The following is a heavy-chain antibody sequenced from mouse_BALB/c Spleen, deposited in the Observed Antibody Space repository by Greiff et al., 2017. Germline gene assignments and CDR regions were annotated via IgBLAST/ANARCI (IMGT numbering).Heavy chain of an antibody. CDR2: ISSGGGST. CDR1: GFTFSSYA. J-gene: IGHJ2*01. V-gene: IGHV5-12-1*01. Sequence: EVKLVESGGGLVKPGGSLKLSCAASGFTFSSYAMSWVRQSPEKRLEWVAEISSGGGSTYYPDTVKGRFTISRDNAKNTLYLQMSSLKSEDTAMYYCARHLTTVAFDYWGQGTTLTVSS. CDR3: ARHLTTVAFDY. D-gene: IGHD1-1*01.